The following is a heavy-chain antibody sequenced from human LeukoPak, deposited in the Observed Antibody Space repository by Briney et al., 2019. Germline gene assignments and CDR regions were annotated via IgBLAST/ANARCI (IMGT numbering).Heavy chain of an antibody. Sequence: SETLSLTCTVSGGSISSYYWSWIRQPPGKGLEWIGYIYYSGSTNYNPSLKSRVTISVDTSKNQFSLKLSSVTAADTAVYYCARNSLYGSGSYYYYYMDVWGKGTTVTISS. D-gene: IGHD3-10*01. V-gene: IGHV4-59*01. CDR3: ARNSLYGSGSYYYYYMDV. CDR1: GGSISSYY. J-gene: IGHJ6*03. CDR2: IYYSGST.